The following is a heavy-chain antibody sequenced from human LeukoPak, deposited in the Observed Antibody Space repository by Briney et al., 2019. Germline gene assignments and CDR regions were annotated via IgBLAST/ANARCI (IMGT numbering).Heavy chain of an antibody. J-gene: IGHJ3*02. CDR3: AKAGVRSYSDLDI. D-gene: IGHD1-26*01. CDR1: GFTFSSYA. V-gene: IGHV3-30*02. Sequence: PGGSLRLSCAASGFTFSSYAMSWVRQAPGKGLEWVAFIRYDGSNKYYADSVKGRFTISRDNSKNTLYLQVNSLRAEDTAIYYCAKAGVRSYSDLDIWGQGTMVTVSS. CDR2: IRYDGSNK.